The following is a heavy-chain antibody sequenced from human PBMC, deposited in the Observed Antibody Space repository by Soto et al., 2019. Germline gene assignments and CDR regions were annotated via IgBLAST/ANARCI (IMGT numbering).Heavy chain of an antibody. Sequence: GGSLRLSCAASGFTFSSYAMSWVRQAPGKGLEWVSAISGSGGSTYYADSVKGRFTISRDNSKNTLYLQMNSLRAEDTAVYYCAKDLDYYYDSSGYRGNDYWGQGTLVTVSS. V-gene: IGHV3-23*01. J-gene: IGHJ4*02. CDR2: ISGSGGST. CDR1: GFTFSSYA. D-gene: IGHD3-22*01. CDR3: AKDLDYYYDSSGYRGNDY.